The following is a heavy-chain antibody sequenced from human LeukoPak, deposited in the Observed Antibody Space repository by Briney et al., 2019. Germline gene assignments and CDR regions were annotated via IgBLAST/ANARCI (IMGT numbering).Heavy chain of an antibody. Sequence: GGSLRLSCAASGFTVSSNYMSWVRQAPGKGLEWVSVIYSGGSTCYADSVKGRFTISRDNSKNTLYLQMNSLRAEDTAVYYCARDSLWFGELLYFDYWGQGTLVTVSS. CDR2: IYSGGST. CDR1: GFTVSSNY. CDR3: ARDSLWFGELLYFDY. D-gene: IGHD3-10*01. V-gene: IGHV3-66*01. J-gene: IGHJ4*02.